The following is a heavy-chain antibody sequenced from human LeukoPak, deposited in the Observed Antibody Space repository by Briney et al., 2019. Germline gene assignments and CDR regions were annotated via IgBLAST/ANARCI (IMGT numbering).Heavy chain of an antibody. CDR2: ISTYSGNT. CDR3: ARRLLWFGEPKDYFDY. V-gene: IGHV1-18*01. J-gene: IGHJ4*02. Sequence: ASVKVSCKASGYTFSSSGIYWVRQVPGQGLEWMGWISTYSGNTHYAPNLQGRLTMATDTSTSTAYMELRSLRSDDTAVYYCARRLLWFGEPKDYFDYWGQGTLVTVSS. CDR1: GYTFSSSG. D-gene: IGHD3-10*01.